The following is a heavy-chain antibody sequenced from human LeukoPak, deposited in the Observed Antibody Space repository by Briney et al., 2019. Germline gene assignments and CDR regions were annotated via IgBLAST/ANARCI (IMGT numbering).Heavy chain of an antibody. CDR3: AAGIFPTDY. V-gene: IGHV3-21*01. J-gene: IGHJ4*02. CDR2: ISSSSSYI. D-gene: IGHD2-15*01. Sequence: GGSLRLSYAASGFTFSSYSMNWVRQAPGKGLEWVSSISSSSSYIYYADSVKGRFTISRDNAKNSLYLQMNSLRAEDTAVYYCAAGIFPTDYWGQGTLVTVSS. CDR1: GFTFSSYS.